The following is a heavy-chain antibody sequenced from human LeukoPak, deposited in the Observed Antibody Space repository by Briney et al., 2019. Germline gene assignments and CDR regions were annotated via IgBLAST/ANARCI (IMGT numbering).Heavy chain of an antibody. V-gene: IGHV1-69*04. Sequence: ASVKVSCKASGCTFSSYAISWVRQAPGQGLEWMGRIIPILGIANYAQKFQGRVTITADKSTSTAYMELSSLRSEDTAVYYCARGGTAVAGSFFDYWGQGTLVTVSS. CDR1: GCTFSSYA. J-gene: IGHJ4*02. CDR3: ARGGTAVAGSFFDY. CDR2: IIPILGIA. D-gene: IGHD6-19*01.